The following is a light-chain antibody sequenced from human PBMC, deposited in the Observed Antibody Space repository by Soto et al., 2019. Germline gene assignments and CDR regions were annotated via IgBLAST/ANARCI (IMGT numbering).Light chain of an antibody. CDR3: GTWDSSLSDVV. J-gene: IGLJ2*01. CDR2: ENN. Sequence: QSVLTQPPSVSAAPGQKVTISGSGSSSNIGNNYVSWYQQLPGTAPKLLIYENNKRPSGIPDRFSGSKSATSATLGITGLQAGDEADYYCGTWDSSLSDVVFGGGTQLTVL. V-gene: IGLV1-51*02. CDR1: SSNIGNNY.